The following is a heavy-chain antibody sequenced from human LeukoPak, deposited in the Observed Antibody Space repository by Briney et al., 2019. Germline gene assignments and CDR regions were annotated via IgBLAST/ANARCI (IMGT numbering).Heavy chain of an antibody. CDR2: IIPIFGTA. J-gene: IGHJ4*02. CDR1: GGTFSSYA. Sequence: SVKVSCKASGGTFSSYAISWVRQAPGQGLEWMGRIIPIFGTANYAQKFQGRVTITTDESTSTAYMELSSLRSEDTAVYYCASEEVDYYDSSGSFDYWGQGTLVAVSS. CDR3: ASEEVDYYDSSGSFDY. V-gene: IGHV1-69*05. D-gene: IGHD3-22*01.